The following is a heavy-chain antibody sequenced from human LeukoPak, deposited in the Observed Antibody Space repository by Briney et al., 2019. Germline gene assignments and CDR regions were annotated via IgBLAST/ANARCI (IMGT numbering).Heavy chain of an antibody. Sequence: GGSLRLSCAASGFTFSSYSMNWVRQAPGKGLEWVSSISSSSSYIYYADSVRGRFTISRENDKNSLYLQMNSLRAEDTAVYYCARVTMVRGVMTVHFDYWGQGTLVTVSS. V-gene: IGHV3-21*01. D-gene: IGHD3-10*01. J-gene: IGHJ4*02. CDR3: ARVTMVRGVMTVHFDY. CDR2: ISSSSSYI. CDR1: GFTFSSYS.